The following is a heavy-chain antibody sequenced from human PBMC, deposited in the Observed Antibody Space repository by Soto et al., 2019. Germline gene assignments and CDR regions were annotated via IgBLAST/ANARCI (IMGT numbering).Heavy chain of an antibody. CDR1: GFSLSTSGVG. D-gene: IGHD7-27*01. CDR2: IYWDDDK. J-gene: IGHJ4*02. V-gene: IGHV2-5*02. CDR3: AHSLIPNWGSRGAFDY. Sequence: QITLKESGPTLVKSTQTLTLTCTFSGFSLSTSGVGVGWIRQPPGKALEWLALIYWDDDKRYSPSLKSRLTITKDTSKNQVVLTMTTMDPVDTTTYYCAHSLIPNWGSRGAFDYWGQGTLVTVSS.